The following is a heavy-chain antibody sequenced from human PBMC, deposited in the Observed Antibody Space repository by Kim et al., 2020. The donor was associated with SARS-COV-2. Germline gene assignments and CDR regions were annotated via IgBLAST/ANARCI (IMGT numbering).Heavy chain of an antibody. CDR2: INPNSGGT. CDR3: ARARYWLWFGEWYGMDV. Sequence: ASVKVSCKASGYTFTGYYMHWVRQAPGQGLEWMGWINPNSGGTNYAQKFQGWVTMTRDTSISTAYMELSRLRSDDTAVYYCARARYWLWFGEWYGMDVWGQGTSVTVSS. V-gene: IGHV1-2*04. J-gene: IGHJ6*02. CDR1: GYTFTGYY. D-gene: IGHD3-10*01.